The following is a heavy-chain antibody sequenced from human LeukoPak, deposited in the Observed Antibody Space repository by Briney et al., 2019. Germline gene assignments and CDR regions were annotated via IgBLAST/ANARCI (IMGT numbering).Heavy chain of an antibody. CDR3: ARGGSGSYRFFDY. V-gene: IGHV4-4*07. CDR2: IYSSGST. D-gene: IGHD1-26*01. Sequence: DPSETLSLTCTVSXGSISSYYWSWIRQPAGKGLEWIGRIYSSGSTNYNPSLKSRVTMSADTSKKQFSLKLSSVAAADTAVYYCARGGSGSYRFFDYWGQGALVTVSS. J-gene: IGHJ4*02. CDR1: XGSISSYY.